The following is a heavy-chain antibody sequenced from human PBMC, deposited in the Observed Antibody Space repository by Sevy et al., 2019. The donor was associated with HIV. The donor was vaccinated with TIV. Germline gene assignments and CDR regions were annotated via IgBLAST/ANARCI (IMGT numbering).Heavy chain of an antibody. V-gene: IGHV3-7*01. Sequence: GESLKISCAASGFSFSWYWMSWVRQTPENGLEWVANIKQDGSEKNYVDSVKGRFTISRDNAKNSLYLQRNSLRAEDTALYYCASNGGSRPNDAFDTWGQRTMVIVSS. D-gene: IGHD2-8*01. CDR2: IKQDGSEK. J-gene: IGHJ3*02. CDR1: GFSFSWYW. CDR3: ASNGGSRPNDAFDT.